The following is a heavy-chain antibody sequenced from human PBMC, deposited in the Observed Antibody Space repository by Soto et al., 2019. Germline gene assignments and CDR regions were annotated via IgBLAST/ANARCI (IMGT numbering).Heavy chain of an antibody. Sequence: QVQLQQWGAGLLKPSETLSLTCAVYGGSFSGYYWSWIHQPPGKGLEWIGEINHSGSTNYNPSLKSRVTISVDTSKNQFSLKLSSVTAADTAVYYCARTRGSGTHRGLPNWFDPWGQGTLVTVSS. V-gene: IGHV4-34*01. J-gene: IGHJ5*02. CDR3: ARTRGSGTHRGLPNWFDP. CDR1: GGSFSGYY. D-gene: IGHD3-10*01. CDR2: INHSGST.